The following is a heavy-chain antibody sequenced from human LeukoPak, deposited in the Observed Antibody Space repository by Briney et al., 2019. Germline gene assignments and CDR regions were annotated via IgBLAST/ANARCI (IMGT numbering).Heavy chain of an antibody. D-gene: IGHD6-6*01. CDR1: GGSISSDSYY. Sequence: NTSETLSLTCTVSGGSISSDSYYWSWIRQPAGKGLEWIGRMYPSGSTNYKPSLKSRVTISVATSKNQFSLKVSSVTAADTAVYYCARGSMGFDSWGQGTLVTVSS. V-gene: IGHV4-61*02. J-gene: IGHJ4*02. CDR3: ARGSMGFDS. CDR2: MYPSGST.